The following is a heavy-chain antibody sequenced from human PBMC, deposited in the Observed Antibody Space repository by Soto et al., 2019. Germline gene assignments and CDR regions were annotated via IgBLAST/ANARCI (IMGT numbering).Heavy chain of an antibody. V-gene: IGHV4-4*02. J-gene: IGHJ4*02. Sequence: QVQLQESGPGLVKPSGTLSLTCAVSGGSISTSNWWSWVRQPPGKGLVWIGEVYRTGSTNYNPSLESRLTISVDKSKSLFSLKLTSVTAADTAVYYCARARATIAAAAIFDCWGQGTLVTVAS. CDR2: VYRTGST. CDR3: ARARATIAAAAIFDC. CDR1: GGSISTSNW. D-gene: IGHD6-13*01.